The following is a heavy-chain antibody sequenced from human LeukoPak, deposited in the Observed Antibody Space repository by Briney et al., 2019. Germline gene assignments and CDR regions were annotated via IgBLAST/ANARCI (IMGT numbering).Heavy chain of an antibody. Sequence: GGSLRLSCAASGFSFSSYGMSWVRQAPGKGLEWVSYISSSAGTTYYADSVKGRFTISRDNAKNSLYLQMNSLRAEDTAVYFCARQQQQLWYDWGQGTLVTVSS. D-gene: IGHD5-18*01. J-gene: IGHJ4*02. V-gene: IGHV3-48*03. CDR3: ARQQQQLWYD. CDR1: GFSFSSYG. CDR2: ISSSAGTT.